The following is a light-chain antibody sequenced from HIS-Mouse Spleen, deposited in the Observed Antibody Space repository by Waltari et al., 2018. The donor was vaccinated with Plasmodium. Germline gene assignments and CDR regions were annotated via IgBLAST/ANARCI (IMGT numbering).Light chain of an antibody. Sequence: EIVLTQSPGTLSLSPGARATLSCRASQSVSSSYLAWYQQQPGQAPRLLIYGASSRATGIPDRFSGSGSGTDFTLTISRLEPEDFAVYYCQQYGSSPYTFGQGTKLEIK. CDR1: QSVSSSY. J-gene: IGKJ2*01. V-gene: IGKV3-20*01. CDR3: QQYGSSPYT. CDR2: GAS.